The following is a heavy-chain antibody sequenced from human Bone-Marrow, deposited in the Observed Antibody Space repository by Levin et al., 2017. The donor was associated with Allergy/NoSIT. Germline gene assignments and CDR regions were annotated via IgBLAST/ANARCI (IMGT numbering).Heavy chain of an antibody. Sequence: TGGSLRLSCAASGFPVTDAWMHWVRQAPGKGLEWVGRIKRKTDGGTTAYAAPVRGRFTISTDDSENTVSLQMNILKTDDTAVYYCATDDYGGNWGQGTQVTVSS. V-gene: IGHV3-15*01. J-gene: IGHJ4*02. CDR1: GFPVTDAW. D-gene: IGHD4-23*01. CDR3: ATDDYGGN. CDR2: IKRKTDGGTT.